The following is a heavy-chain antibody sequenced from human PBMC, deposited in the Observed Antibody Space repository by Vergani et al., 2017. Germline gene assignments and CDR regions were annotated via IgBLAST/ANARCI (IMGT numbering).Heavy chain of an antibody. J-gene: IGHJ4*02. CDR1: GFTFSDYY. V-gene: IGHV3-11*01. CDR2: ISSSGSTI. D-gene: IGHD3-3*01. CDR3: ARDPRFLEWFRYTPDYFDY. Sequence: QVQLVESGGGLVKPGVSLRLSCAASGFTFSDYYMSWIRQAPGKGLEWVSYISSSGSTIYYADSVKGRFTISRDNAKNSLYLQMNSLRAEDTAVYYCARDPRFLEWFRYTPDYFDYWGQGTLVTVSS.